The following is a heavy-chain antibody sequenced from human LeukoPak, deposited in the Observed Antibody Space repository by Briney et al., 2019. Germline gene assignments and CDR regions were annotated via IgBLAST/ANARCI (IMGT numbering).Heavy chain of an antibody. D-gene: IGHD5-18*01. V-gene: IGHV1-24*01. CDR2: FDPEDGET. CDR3: ATVGSYGPFNDY. J-gene: IGHJ4*02. Sequence: ASVKVSCKVSGYTLTELSMHWVRQAPGKGLEWMGGFDPEDGETIYAQKFQGRVTMTEDTSTDTAYTELSSLRSEDTAVYYCATVGSYGPFNDYWGQGTLVTVSS. CDR1: GYTLTELS.